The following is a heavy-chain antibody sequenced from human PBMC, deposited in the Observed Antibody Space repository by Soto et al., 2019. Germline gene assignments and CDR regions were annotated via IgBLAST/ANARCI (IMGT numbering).Heavy chain of an antibody. CDR3: ARETYGDYVGYFDP. D-gene: IGHD4-17*01. J-gene: IGHJ5*02. Sequence: QLQLQESGSRLVKSSETLSLTCAVSGDTISTGGYSWAWIRQPPGKPLEWIGHTYHSGNPYYNPSLKRRVIISVDRSKXXXXXKLXXVXAAXXXVXXXARETYGDYVGYFDPWGQGTLVTVSS. CDR1: GDTISTGGYS. CDR2: TYHSGNP. V-gene: IGHV4-30-2*01.